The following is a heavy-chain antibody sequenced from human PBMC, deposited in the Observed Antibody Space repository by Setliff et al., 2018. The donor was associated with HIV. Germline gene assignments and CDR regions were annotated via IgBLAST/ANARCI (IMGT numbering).Heavy chain of an antibody. V-gene: IGHV4-4*07. D-gene: IGHD3-10*01. CDR3: AGEFAY. CDR2: IYTSGST. J-gene: IGHJ4*02. Sequence: SEILSLTCTVSGDSITSRPYWTWVRQPAGKGLEWIGRIYTSGSTNYNPSLKSRVSMSIDTSDNQFSLNLNSVTAADTAVYYCAGEFAYWGQGALVAVSS. CDR1: GDSITSRPY.